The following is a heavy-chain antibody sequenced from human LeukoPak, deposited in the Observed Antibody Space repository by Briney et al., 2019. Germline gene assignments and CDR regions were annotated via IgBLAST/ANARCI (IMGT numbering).Heavy chain of an antibody. J-gene: IGHJ4*02. D-gene: IGHD2-2*01. Sequence: SVKVSCKASGGTFSSYAISWVRQAPGQGLEWMGGIIPIFGTANYAQKFQGRVTMTRDTSISTAYMELSRLRSDDTAVYYCAREVVPAALSVPTYWGQGTLVTVSS. CDR3: AREVVPAALSVPTY. V-gene: IGHV1-69*05. CDR2: IIPIFGTA. CDR1: GGTFSSYA.